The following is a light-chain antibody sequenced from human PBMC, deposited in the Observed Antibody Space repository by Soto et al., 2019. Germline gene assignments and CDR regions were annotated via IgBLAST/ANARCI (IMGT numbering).Light chain of an antibody. CDR1: SSNIGSNT. J-gene: IGLJ2*01. V-gene: IGLV1-44*01. CDR3: AAWDDSLNGVV. Sequence: QSVLTKPPSASGTPGQRVTISCSRSSSNIGSNTVNWYQQLPGTAPKLLIYNNNQRPSGVPDRFSGSKSGTSASLAISGLQSADEADYYCAAWDDSLNGVVFGGGTKLTVL. CDR2: NNN.